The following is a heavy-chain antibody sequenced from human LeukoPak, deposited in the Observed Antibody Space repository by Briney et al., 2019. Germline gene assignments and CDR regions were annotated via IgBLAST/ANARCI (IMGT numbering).Heavy chain of an antibody. CDR3: ARGARAGYNLEPFDY. CDR2: IYYSGST. V-gene: IGHV4-59*08. D-gene: IGHD5-24*01. Sequence: PSETLSLTCTVSGGSMSSYYWSWIRQPPGKGLEWIGYIYYSGSTKYNPSLKSRVTISVDTSKNQFSLKLSSVTTADTAVYYCARGARAGYNLEPFDYWGQGTLVTVSS. J-gene: IGHJ4*02. CDR1: GGSMSSYY.